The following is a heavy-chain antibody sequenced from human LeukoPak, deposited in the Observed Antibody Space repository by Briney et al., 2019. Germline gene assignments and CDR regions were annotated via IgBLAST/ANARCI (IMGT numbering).Heavy chain of an antibody. V-gene: IGHV4-38-2*02. CDR3: ARGPSTRYYYYMDV. D-gene: IGHD5/OR15-5a*01. CDR1: GYSIGSGYY. CDR2: IYHSGST. J-gene: IGHJ6*03. Sequence: PSETLSLTCTVSGYSIGSGYYWGWIRQPPGKGLEWIGSIYHSGSTYYNPSLKSRVTISVDKSKNQFSLKLSSVTAADTAVYYCARGPSTRYYYYMDVWGKGTTVTVSS.